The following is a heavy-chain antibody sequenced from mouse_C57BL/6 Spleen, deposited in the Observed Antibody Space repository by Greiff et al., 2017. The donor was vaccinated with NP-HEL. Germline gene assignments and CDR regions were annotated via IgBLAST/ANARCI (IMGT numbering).Heavy chain of an antibody. Sequence: VQLQESGAELARPGASVKLSCKASGYTFTSYGISWVKQRPGQGLEWIGEIYPRSGNTYYNEKFKGKATLTADKSSSTAYMERRSLTSEDSAVYFCASVPSYYYGSRYEYCDVWGTGTTVTVSS. J-gene: IGHJ1*03. CDR3: ASVPSYYYGSRYEYCDV. CDR2: IYPRSGNT. V-gene: IGHV1-81*01. CDR1: GYTFTSYG. D-gene: IGHD1-1*01.